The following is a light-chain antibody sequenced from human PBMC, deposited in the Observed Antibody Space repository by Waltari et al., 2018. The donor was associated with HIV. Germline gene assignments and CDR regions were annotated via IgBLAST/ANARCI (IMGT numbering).Light chain of an antibody. CDR1: TSNIETNY. Sequence: QSVLTQPPSASGTPGQRVTISFSGGTSNIETNYVYWYQQLPGTAPKLLIYRSHQRPSGVPERFSGSKSCTSASLAISGLRSDDEADYYCASWDDSLSGVVFGGGTKLTVL. CDR3: ASWDDSLSGVV. CDR2: RSH. V-gene: IGLV1-47*01. J-gene: IGLJ2*01.